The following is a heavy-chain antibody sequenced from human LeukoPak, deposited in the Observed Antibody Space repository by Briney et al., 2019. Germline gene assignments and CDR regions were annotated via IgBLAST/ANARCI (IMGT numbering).Heavy chain of an antibody. CDR1: GFTFDDYG. V-gene: IGHV3-20*04. CDR3: ARRIVATRNYYYYYMDA. CDR2: INWNGGST. J-gene: IGHJ6*03. Sequence: PGGSLRLSCAASGFTFDDYGMSWVRQAPGKGLEWVSGINWNGGSTGYADSVKGRFTISRDNAKNSLYLQMNSLRAEDTALYYCARRIVATRNYYYYYMDAWGKGTTVTVSS. D-gene: IGHD5-12*01.